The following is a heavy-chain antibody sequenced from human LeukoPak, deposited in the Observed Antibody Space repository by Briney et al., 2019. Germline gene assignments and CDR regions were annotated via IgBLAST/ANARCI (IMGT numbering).Heavy chain of an antibody. V-gene: IGHV3-30*02. J-gene: IGHJ4*02. D-gene: IGHD3-10*01. CDR3: AKDRYYYGSGVQIDY. CDR1: GFTFSSYG. Sequence: GGSLRLSCAASGFTFSSYGMHWVRPAPGKGLEWVAFIRYDGSNKYYADSVKGRFTISRDNSKNTLYLQMNSLRAEDTAVYYCAKDRYYYGSGVQIDYWGQGTLVTVSS. CDR2: IRYDGSNK.